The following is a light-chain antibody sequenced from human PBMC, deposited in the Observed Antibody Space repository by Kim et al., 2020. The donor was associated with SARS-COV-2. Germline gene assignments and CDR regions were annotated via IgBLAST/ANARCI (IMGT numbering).Light chain of an antibody. Sequence: AIQLTQSPSSLSASVGDRVTITCRASQGISSALAWYQWKPGKAPKLLIYDASNLESGVPSRFSGSGPGTDFTLTISSLQPEDFATYYCQQFNSYPITFGQGTRLEIK. CDR1: QGISSA. CDR2: DAS. V-gene: IGKV1-13*02. J-gene: IGKJ5*01. CDR3: QQFNSYPIT.